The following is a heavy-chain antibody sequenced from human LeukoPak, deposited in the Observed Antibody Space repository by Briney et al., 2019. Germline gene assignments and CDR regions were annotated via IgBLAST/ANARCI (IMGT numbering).Heavy chain of an antibody. D-gene: IGHD6-19*01. J-gene: IGHJ4*02. CDR2: ISYDGTNK. Sequence: GGSLRLSCAASGFTFSSYGMHWVRQAPGKGLEWVAIISYDGTNKYYADSVKGRFTISRDNSKDTLYLQMNSLRGEDTAVYYCAKEITRPNRAVAGLNYWGQGTLVTVSS. V-gene: IGHV3-30*18. CDR3: AKEITRPNRAVAGLNY. CDR1: GFTFSSYG.